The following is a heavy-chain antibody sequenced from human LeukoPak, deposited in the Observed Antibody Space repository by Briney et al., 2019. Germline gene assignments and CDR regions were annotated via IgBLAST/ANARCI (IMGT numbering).Heavy chain of an antibody. CDR3: ARYDYYYYYMDV. CDR2: VIPIYGTP. J-gene: IGHJ6*03. V-gene: IGHV1-69*05. Sequence: ASVKVSCKASGGSFSTSGFSWVRQAPGQGLEWMGGVIPIYGTPSYAQKFQGRVTITTDESTSTAYMELSSLRSEDTAVYYCARYDYYYYYMDVWGKGTTVTVSS. CDR1: GGSFSTSG.